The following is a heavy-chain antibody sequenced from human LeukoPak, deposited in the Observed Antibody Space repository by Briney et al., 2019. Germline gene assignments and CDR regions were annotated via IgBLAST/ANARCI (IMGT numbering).Heavy chain of an antibody. CDR1: GGSISSYY. CDR2: IYTSGST. CDR3: ARAGLVLGYCSSTSCYAWFDP. Sequence: PSETLSLTCTVSGGSISSYYWSWIRQPAGKGLEWIGRIYTSGSTDYNPSLKSRVTMSVDTSKNQFSLKLSSVTAAGTAVYYCARAGLVLGYCSSTSCYAWFDPWGQGTLVTVSS. J-gene: IGHJ5*02. D-gene: IGHD2-2*01. V-gene: IGHV4-4*07.